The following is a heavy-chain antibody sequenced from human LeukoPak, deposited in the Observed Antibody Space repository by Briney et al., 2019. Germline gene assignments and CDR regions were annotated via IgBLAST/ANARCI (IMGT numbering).Heavy chain of an antibody. D-gene: IGHD6-13*01. CDR1: GFTFSGYS. J-gene: IGHJ3*02. CDR2: ISSSSGYI. CDR3: ASGGYSSSLVAFDI. Sequence: GGSLRLSCAASGFTFSGYSMNWVRQAPGKGLEWVSSISSSSGYIYYADSVKGRFTISRDNAKNSLYLQMNSLRAEDTVVYYCASGGYSSSLVAFDIWGQGTMVTVSS. V-gene: IGHV3-21*01.